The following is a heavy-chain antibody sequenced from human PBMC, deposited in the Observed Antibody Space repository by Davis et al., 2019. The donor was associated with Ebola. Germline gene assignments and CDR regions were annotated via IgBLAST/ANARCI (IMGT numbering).Heavy chain of an antibody. D-gene: IGHD2-2*01. CDR3: ARQGYCNSTSCNNWFDP. CDR1: GYRFTSYW. J-gene: IGHJ5*02. Sequence: GESLKISCKGSGYRFTSYWIGWVRRMPGKGLEWMGIIYPDDSDTTYSPSFQGQITISADRSISTAYLHWSSLKASDTAMYYCARQGYCNSTSCNNWFDPWGQGTLVTVSS. CDR2: IYPDDSDT. V-gene: IGHV5-51*01.